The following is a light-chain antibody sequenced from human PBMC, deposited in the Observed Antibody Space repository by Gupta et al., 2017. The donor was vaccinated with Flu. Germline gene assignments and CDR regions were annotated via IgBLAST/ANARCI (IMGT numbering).Light chain of an antibody. CDR3: QQSYSTLT. CDR2: AAS. V-gene: IGKV1-39*01. CDR1: QSISSY. Sequence: DIPMTQSPSSLSASVGDRVTITCRASQSISSYLNWYQQKPGKAPKLLIYAASSLQSGVPSRFSGSGSGTDFTLTISSLQPEDVATYYCQQSYSTLTFGGGTKVEIK. J-gene: IGKJ4*01.